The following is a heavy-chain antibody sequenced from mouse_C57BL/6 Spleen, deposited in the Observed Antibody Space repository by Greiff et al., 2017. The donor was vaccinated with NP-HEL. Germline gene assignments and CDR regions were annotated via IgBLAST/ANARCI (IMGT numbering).Heavy chain of an antibody. CDR3: KGYGSSYGDFDV. CDR2: IYPRDGST. CDR1: GYTFTDHT. J-gene: IGHJ1*03. D-gene: IGHD1-1*01. V-gene: IGHV1-78*01. Sequence: QVQLQQSDAELVKPGASVKISCKASGYTFTDHTIHWMKQRPEQGLEWIGYIYPRDGSTKYNEKFKGKATLTADKSSSTAYMQLNSLTSEDSAVYFCKGYGSSYGDFDVWGKGTTVTVSS.